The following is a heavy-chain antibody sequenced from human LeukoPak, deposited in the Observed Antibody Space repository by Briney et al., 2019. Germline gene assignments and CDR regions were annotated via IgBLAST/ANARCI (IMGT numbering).Heavy chain of an antibody. D-gene: IGHD3-10*01. J-gene: IGHJ5*02. CDR2: IYYSGST. V-gene: IGHV4-59*06. CDR3: ARGFGYNWFDP. Sequence: SETLSLTCIVSGGSITSYYWSWIRQPPGKGLEWIGYIYYSGSTYYNPSLKSRVTISVDTSKNQFSLKLSSVTAADTAVYYCARGFGYNWFDPWGQGTLVTVSS. CDR1: GGSITSYY.